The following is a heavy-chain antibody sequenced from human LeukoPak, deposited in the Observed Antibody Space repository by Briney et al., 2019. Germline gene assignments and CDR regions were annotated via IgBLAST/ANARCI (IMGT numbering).Heavy chain of an antibody. V-gene: IGHV1-69*05. D-gene: IGHD5-12*01. Sequence: ASVKVSCKASGGTFSSYAISWVRQAPGQGLEWMGGIIPIFGTANYAQKLQGRVTMTTDTSTSTAYMELRSLRSDDTAVYYCAREVAVATIYYFDYWGQGTLVTVSS. CDR1: GGTFSSYA. CDR2: IIPIFGTA. J-gene: IGHJ4*02. CDR3: AREVAVATIYYFDY.